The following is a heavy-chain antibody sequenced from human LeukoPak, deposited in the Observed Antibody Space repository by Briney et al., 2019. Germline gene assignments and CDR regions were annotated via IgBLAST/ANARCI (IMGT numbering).Heavy chain of an antibody. CDR3: ATGLSWFEYFDY. CDR1: GFTFSSYS. CDR2: ISSSSSYI. J-gene: IGHJ4*02. V-gene: IGHV3-21*04. D-gene: IGHD3-10*01. Sequence: GGSLRLSCAASGFTFSSYSMNWVRQAPGKGLEWVSSISSSSSYIYYADSVKGRFTISRDNAKNSLYLQMNSLRAEDTAVYYCATGLSWFEYFDYWGQGTLVTVSS.